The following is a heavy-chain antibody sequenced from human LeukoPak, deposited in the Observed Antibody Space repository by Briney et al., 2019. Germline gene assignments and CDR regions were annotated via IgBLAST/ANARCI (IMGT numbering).Heavy chain of an antibody. CDR2: IEEDGSEK. J-gene: IGHJ5*02. Sequence: GGSLRLSCTTSGFTFSSYWMSWVRQAPGKGLEWLGNIEEDGSEKYDVDSVKGRFTISRDNAKNSLYLQMNSLRVEDTAIYYCARGTRVGTPYNWFDPWGQGTLVTVSS. CDR1: GFTFSSYW. D-gene: IGHD1/OR15-1a*01. CDR3: ARGTRVGTPYNWFDP. V-gene: IGHV3-7*01.